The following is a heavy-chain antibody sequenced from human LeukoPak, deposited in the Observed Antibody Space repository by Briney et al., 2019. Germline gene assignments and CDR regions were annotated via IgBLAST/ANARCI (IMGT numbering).Heavy chain of an antibody. J-gene: IGHJ4*02. V-gene: IGHV3-33*06. D-gene: IGHD6-19*01. CDR3: AKARGSGWHDPWYLDY. CDR2: FWFDGPNK. Sequence: GGSLRLSCAASGFTFSNYAMHWVRQAPGTGLELVAVFWFDGPNKYYGDSVRGRFTISRDNSKNRLYLQMNSLRAEDTAVYYGAKARGSGWHDPWYLDYWGQGTLVTVSS. CDR1: GFTFSNYA.